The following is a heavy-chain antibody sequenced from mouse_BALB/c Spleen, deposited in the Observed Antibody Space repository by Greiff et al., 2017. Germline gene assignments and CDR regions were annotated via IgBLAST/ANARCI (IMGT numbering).Heavy chain of an antibody. V-gene: IGHV1-69*02. Sequence: QVQLQQPGAELVKPGAPVKLSCKASGYTFTSYWMNWVKQRPGRGLEWIGRIDPSDSETHYNQKFKDKATLTVDKSSSTAYIQLSSLTSEDSAVYYCAKPYGNYGEWYFDVWGAGTTVTVSS. J-gene: IGHJ1*01. CDR1: GYTFTSYW. CDR2: IDPSDSET. D-gene: IGHD2-1*01. CDR3: AKPYGNYGEWYFDV.